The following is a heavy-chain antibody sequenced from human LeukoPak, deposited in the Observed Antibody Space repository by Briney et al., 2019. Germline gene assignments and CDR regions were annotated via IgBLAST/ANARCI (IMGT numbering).Heavy chain of an antibody. CDR2: ISGSGGST. D-gene: IGHD6-13*01. CDR3: AKVRGSSSFDGMDV. V-gene: IGHV3-23*01. CDR1: GFTFSSYA. Sequence: GGSLRLSCAASGFTFSSYAMSWVRQAPGKGLEWVSTISGSGGSTYYADSVKGRFTISRDNYKNTLYLQMNSLRAEDTAVYYCAKVRGSSSFDGMDVWGQGTTVTVSS. J-gene: IGHJ6*02.